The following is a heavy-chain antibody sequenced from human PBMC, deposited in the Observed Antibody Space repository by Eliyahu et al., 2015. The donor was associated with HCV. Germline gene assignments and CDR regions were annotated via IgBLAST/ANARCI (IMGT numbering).Heavy chain of an antibody. CDR3: ASGGGGIAVAGTGGWFDP. Sequence: DPGLVKPSQTLSLTCTVSGGSITTYYWSWIRQPPGKGLEWIGYIHYSGSTNYNPSLKSRVTISVDTSKNQFSLNLTSVTAADTAVYYCASGGGGIAVAGTGGWFDPWGQGTLVTVSS. CDR2: IHYSGST. CDR1: GGSITTYY. J-gene: IGHJ5*02. D-gene: IGHD6-19*01. V-gene: IGHV4-59*01.